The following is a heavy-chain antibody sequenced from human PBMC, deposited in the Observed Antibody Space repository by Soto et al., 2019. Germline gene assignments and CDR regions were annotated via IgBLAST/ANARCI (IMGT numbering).Heavy chain of an antibody. CDR3: ARGVDYYGSGSYYRTRYYYYGMDV. D-gene: IGHD3-10*01. J-gene: IGHJ6*02. CDR1: GGSFSGYY. CDR2: INHSGST. Sequence: SETLSLTCAVYGGSFSGYYWSRIRQPPGKGLEWIGEINHSGSTNYNPSLKSRVTISVDTSKNQFSLKLSSVTAADTAVYYCARGVDYYGSGSYYRTRYYYYGMDVWGQGTTVTVSS. V-gene: IGHV4-34*01.